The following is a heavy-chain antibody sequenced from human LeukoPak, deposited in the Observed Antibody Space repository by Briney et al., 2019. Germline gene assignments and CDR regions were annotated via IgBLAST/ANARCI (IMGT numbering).Heavy chain of an antibody. V-gene: IGHV3-23*01. CDR2: ISGSGGST. CDR3: AKGLGAKEGWFDP. D-gene: IGHD1-26*01. J-gene: IGHJ5*02. CDR1: RFTFSSYG. Sequence: PGGSLRLSCAASRFTFSSYGMSWVRQAPGKGLEWVSSISGSGGSTYYADSVKGRFTISRDNSKNTLYLQMNSLRADDTAVYYCAKGLGAKEGWFDPWGQGTLVTVSS.